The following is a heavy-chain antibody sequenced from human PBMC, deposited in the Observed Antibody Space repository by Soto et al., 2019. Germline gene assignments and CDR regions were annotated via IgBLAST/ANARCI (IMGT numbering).Heavy chain of an antibody. CDR2: ISAYNGNT. J-gene: IGHJ5*02. D-gene: IGHD4-17*01. Sequence: QVQLVQSGAEVKKPGASVKVSCKASGYTFTSYGIIWVRQAHGQGLEWMGWISAYNGNTNYAQKLQGRVTMTTDTSTSTAYMELRSLRSDDTAVYFCARDPRYYGDYSNWFDPWGQGTLVTVSS. CDR1: GYTFTSYG. CDR3: ARDPRYYGDYSNWFDP. V-gene: IGHV1-18*01.